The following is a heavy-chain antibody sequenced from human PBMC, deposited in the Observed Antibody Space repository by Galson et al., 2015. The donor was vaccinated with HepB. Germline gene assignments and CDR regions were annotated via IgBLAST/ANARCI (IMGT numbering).Heavy chain of an antibody. Sequence: SLRLSCAASGFSFSDYYMSWIRQAPGKGLEWITYISSSGTYSTHADSVNGRFTISRDNTKNSLYLQMNSLRAEDTAVYYCARGSCSSTSCSQSESWFDPWGQGTLVTVSS. V-gene: IGHV3-11*05. CDR2: ISSSGTYS. CDR3: ARGSCSSTSCSQSESWFDP. CDR1: GFSFSDYY. J-gene: IGHJ5*02. D-gene: IGHD2-2*01.